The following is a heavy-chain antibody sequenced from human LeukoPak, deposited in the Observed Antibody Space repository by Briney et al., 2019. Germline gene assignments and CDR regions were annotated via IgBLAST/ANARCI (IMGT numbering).Heavy chain of an antibody. CDR2: INPNSGGT. D-gene: IGHD5-12*01. J-gene: IGHJ4*02. V-gene: IGHV1-2*02. CDR1: GYTFTGYY. CDR3: ARVEVVATIPFDY. Sequence: ASVKVSCKASGYTFTGYYMHWVRQAPGQGFEWMGWINPNSGGTNYAQKFQGRVTMTRDTSISTAYMELSRLRSDDTAVYYCARVEVVATIPFDYWGQGTLVTVSS.